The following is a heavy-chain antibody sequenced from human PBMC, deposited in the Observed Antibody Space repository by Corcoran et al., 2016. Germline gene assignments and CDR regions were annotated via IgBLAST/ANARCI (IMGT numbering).Heavy chain of an antibody. CDR2: INAGNGNT. J-gene: IGHJ5*02. CDR1: GYTFTSYA. CDR3: ARDVDSSGWSRFYP. V-gene: IGHV1-3*01. Sequence: QVQLVQSGAEVKKPGASVKVSCKASGYTFTSYAMHWVRQAPGQRLEWMGWINAGNGNTQYSQKFQGRVTITTVTSASTVYMELSSLRSEDTAVYYCARDVDSSGWSRFYPWGQGTLVTVSS. D-gene: IGHD6-19*01.